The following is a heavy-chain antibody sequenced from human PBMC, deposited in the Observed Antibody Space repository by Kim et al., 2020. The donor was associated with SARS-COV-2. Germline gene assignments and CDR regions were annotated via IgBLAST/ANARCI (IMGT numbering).Heavy chain of an antibody. V-gene: IGHV1-2*02. CDR3: ARGPLRSQPPGWFDP. J-gene: IGHJ5*02. D-gene: IGHD1-26*01. Sequence: ASVKVSCKASGYTFTGYYMHWVRQAPGQGLEWMGWINPNSGGTNYAQKFQGRVTMTRDTSISTAYMELSRLRSDDTAVYYCARGPLRSQPPGWFDPWGQGTLVTVSS. CDR1: GYTFTGYY. CDR2: INPNSGGT.